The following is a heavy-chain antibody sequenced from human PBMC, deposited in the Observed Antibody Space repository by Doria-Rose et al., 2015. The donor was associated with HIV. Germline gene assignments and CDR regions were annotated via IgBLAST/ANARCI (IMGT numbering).Heavy chain of an antibody. CDR2: IFSYDER. CDR3: ARIKSSRWYHKYYFDF. CDR1: GVSLSSPGMG. D-gene: IGHD6-13*01. J-gene: IGHJ4*02. V-gene: IGHV2-26*01. Sequence: QITLKESGPVLVKPTETLTLTCTVSGVSLSSPGMGVSWIRQPPGKALEWLANIFSYDERSCNASLKSRLTISSGTSKSQVVLTMTDMDPVDTATYYCARIKSSRWYHKYYFDFWGQGTLVIVSA.